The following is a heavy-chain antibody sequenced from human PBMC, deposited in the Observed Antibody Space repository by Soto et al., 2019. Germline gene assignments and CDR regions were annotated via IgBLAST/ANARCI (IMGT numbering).Heavy chain of an antibody. CDR2: INHSGST. D-gene: IGHD3-22*01. V-gene: IGHV4-34*01. J-gene: IGHJ5*02. CDR3: ARGLPPSLYYYDSSGPRKNWFGP. CDR1: GGSFSGYY. Sequence: LSLTCAVYGGSFSGYYWSWIRQPPGKGLEWXGEINHSGSTNYNPSLKSRVTISVDTSKNQFSLKLSSVTAADTAVYYCARGLPPSLYYYDSSGPRKNWFGPWGQGTLVTVYS.